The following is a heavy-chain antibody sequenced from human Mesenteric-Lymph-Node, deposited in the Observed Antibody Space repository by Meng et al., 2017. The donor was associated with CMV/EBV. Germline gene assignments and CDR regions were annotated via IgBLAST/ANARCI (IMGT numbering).Heavy chain of an antibody. CDR1: GFTFSSYW. CDR3: ARDCSSSDCYGSDAFDV. CDR2: VNGFGTST. Sequence: GGSLRLSCAASGFTFSSYWRHWVRQEPGKGLVWVSRVNGFGTSTAYADSVKGRFTISRDNAKNTLYLQMNSLRDEDTAVYYCARDCSSSDCYGSDAFDVWGQGTVVTVSS. J-gene: IGHJ3*01. V-gene: IGHV3-74*01. D-gene: IGHD2-2*01.